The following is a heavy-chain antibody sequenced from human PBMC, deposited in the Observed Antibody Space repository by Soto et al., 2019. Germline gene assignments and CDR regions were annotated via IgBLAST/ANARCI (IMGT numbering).Heavy chain of an antibody. V-gene: IGHV3-23*01. D-gene: IGHD3-3*01. CDR2: SSGSGIST. CDR1: GFTFNTYA. J-gene: IGHJ3*02. Sequence: PGGSLRLSFAASGFTFNTYAMSWVRQARGQGREWGSESSGSGISTYCADSLKWRFSFCSDSCKNTLLWKRYSLSTQVPAVYFCATFSFGRPFDTWGKGTMVT. CDR3: ATFSFGRPFDT.